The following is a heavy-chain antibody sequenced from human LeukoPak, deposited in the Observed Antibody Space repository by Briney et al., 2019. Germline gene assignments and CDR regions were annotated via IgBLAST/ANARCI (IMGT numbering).Heavy chain of an antibody. CDR3: ARRLTQYDCFDP. D-gene: IGHD2-2*01. CDR1: GDSVSSNSVT. V-gene: IGHV6-1*01. J-gene: IGHJ5*02. CDR2: TYYRSTWYN. Sequence: SQTLSLTCAISGDSVSSNSVTWNWIRQSPSRGLEWLGRTYYRSTWYNDYAVSVRGRITVNPDTSKNQLSLHLNSVTPEDTAVYYCARRLTQYDCFDPWGQGILVTVSS.